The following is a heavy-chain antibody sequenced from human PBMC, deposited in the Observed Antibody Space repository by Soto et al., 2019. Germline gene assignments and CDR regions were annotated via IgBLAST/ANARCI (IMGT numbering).Heavy chain of an antibody. Sequence: SVKVSCKASGGTFSSYAISWVRQAPGQGLEWMGGIIPIFGTANYAQKFQGRVTITADESTSTAYMELSSLRSEDTAVYYCASSRDIVVVPAAIRLFNWFDPWG. CDR2: IIPIFGTA. J-gene: IGHJ5*02. CDR1: GGTFSSYA. CDR3: ASSRDIVVVPAAIRLFNWFDP. V-gene: IGHV1-69*13. D-gene: IGHD2-2*02.